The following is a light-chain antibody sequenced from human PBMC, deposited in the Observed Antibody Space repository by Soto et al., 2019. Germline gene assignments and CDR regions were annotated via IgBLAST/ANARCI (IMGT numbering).Light chain of an antibody. Sequence: EIVMTQSPATLSLSPGERAALSCRASQSINSELAWYQQKPGQPPRLLIYGASTRATGVPARFTGSESGSEFTLTISGLQSEEFAVYYCQQGHNWPLTFGQGTRVEI. CDR1: QSINSE. CDR2: GAS. J-gene: IGKJ2*01. CDR3: QQGHNWPLT. V-gene: IGKV3-15*01.